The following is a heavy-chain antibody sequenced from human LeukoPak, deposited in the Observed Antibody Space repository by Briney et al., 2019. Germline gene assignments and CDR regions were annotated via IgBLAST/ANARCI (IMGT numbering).Heavy chain of an antibody. CDR2: AFYSGST. D-gene: IGHD6-19*01. CDR3: ARQQLAVAGFDY. Sequence: PSETLSLTCTVSGDSISSSSYYWEWIRQPPGKGLEWIGSAFYSGSTYYNPSLKSRVTISVDTSKNQFSLKLSPVTAADTAVYYCARQQLAVAGFDYWGQGTLVTVSS. CDR1: GDSISSSSYY. J-gene: IGHJ4*02. V-gene: IGHV4-39*01.